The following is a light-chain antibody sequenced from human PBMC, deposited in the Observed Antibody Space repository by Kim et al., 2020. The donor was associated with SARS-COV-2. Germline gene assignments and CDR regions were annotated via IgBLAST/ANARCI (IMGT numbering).Light chain of an antibody. CDR3: QQYNSVPPT. V-gene: IGKV1-16*02. Sequence: AALVGEIAITSRGGQDIIKYLAAFQQKQGKAPKSLIYFGSSLQGGGPSKRSGGGGGTDYTPTISSLQHEDSATYYYQQYNSVPPTFGQGTKVDIK. J-gene: IGKJ1*01. CDR2: FGS. CDR1: QDIIKY.